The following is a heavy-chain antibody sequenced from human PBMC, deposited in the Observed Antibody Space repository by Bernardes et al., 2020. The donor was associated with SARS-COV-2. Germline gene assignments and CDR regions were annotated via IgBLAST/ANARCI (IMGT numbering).Heavy chain of an antibody. CDR1: GSSISSYY. V-gene: IGHV4-59*08. Sequence: PESLSPTCTVSGSSISSYYWSWVRQPPGKGLEWIGYTYSSGSTNYNPSLKSRVTISVDTSKNQFSLKLSSVTAADTAVYYCASHSSSSPLRYYYGMDVWGQGTTVTVSS. CDR2: TYSSGST. CDR3: ASHSSSSPLRYYYGMDV. D-gene: IGHD6-6*01. J-gene: IGHJ6*02.